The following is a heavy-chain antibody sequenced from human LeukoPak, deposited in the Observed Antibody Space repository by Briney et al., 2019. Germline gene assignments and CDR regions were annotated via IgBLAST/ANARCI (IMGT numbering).Heavy chain of an antibody. CDR2: INPSGGST. CDR3: ARGEEVATIPTLTRYFDL. V-gene: IGHV1-46*01. Sequence: PSVKPSYTASGYTFTSYYMHWVRQAPGQGLEWMGIINPSGGSTSNAQKFQGRVTMTRDTSTSTVYMELSSLRSEDTAVYYCARGEEVATIPTLTRYFDLGGRGTLVTVSS. CDR1: GYTFTSYY. J-gene: IGHJ2*01. D-gene: IGHD5-24*01.